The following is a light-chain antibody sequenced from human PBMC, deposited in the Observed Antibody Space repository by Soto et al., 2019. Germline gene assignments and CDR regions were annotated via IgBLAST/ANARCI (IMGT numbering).Light chain of an antibody. CDR1: SSDVGGHNY. Sequence: QSALTQPSSASGSPGQSVTISCTGTSSDVGGHNYVSWYQQRPGKAPKLIIYEVTQRPSGVSDRFSGSKSGNTATLTVSGLQAEDEADYHCSSYAGINTLVFGGGTKVTVL. J-gene: IGLJ2*01. CDR3: SSYAGINTLV. V-gene: IGLV2-8*01. CDR2: EVT.